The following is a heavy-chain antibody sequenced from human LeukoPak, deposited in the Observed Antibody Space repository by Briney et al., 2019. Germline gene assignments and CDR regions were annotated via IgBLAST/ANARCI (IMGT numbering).Heavy chain of an antibody. J-gene: IGHJ4*02. CDR2: INHSGST. CDR1: GGSFSGYY. D-gene: IGHD3-22*01. CDR3: ANQDSSGLDY. Sequence: PSETLSLTCAVYGGSFSGYYWSWIRQPPGKGLEWIGEINHSGSTNYNPSLKSRVTISVDTSKNRFSLKLSSVTAADTAVYYCANQDSSGLDYWGQGTLVTVSS. V-gene: IGHV4-34*01.